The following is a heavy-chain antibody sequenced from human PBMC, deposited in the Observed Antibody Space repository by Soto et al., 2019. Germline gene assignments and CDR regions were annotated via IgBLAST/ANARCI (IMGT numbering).Heavy chain of an antibody. V-gene: IGHV3-23*01. D-gene: IGHD3-3*01. Sequence: EVQLLESGGGLVQPGGSLRLSCAASGFTFSNYAMRWVRQAPGKGLEWVAAVSGSGGAAYYADSVKGRFTISRDNAKNTMSLAMNSLRADDSAVYYCATGWSSSAWDSHYFDSWGQGIRVTVSS. J-gene: IGHJ4*02. CDR1: GFTFSNYA. CDR3: ATGWSSSAWDSHYFDS. CDR2: VSGSGGAA.